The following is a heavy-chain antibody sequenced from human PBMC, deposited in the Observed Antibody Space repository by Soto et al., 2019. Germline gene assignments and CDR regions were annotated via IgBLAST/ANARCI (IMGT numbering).Heavy chain of an antibody. V-gene: IGHV3-30-3*01. D-gene: IGHD3-16*02. CDR2: ISYDGSNK. CDR1: GFTFSSYA. Sequence: QVQLVESGGGVVQPGRSLRLSCAASGFTFSSYAMHWVRQAPGKGLEWVAVISYDGSNKYYADSVKGRFTISRDNSKNTLYLQMNSLRAEDTAVYYCARDWHDYVWGSYRGPFDYGGQGTLVSVSS. CDR3: ARDWHDYVWGSYRGPFDY. J-gene: IGHJ4*02.